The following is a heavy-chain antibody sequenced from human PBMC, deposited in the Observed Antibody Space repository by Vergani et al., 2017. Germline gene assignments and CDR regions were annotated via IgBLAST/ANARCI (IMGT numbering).Heavy chain of an antibody. V-gene: IGHV3-23*01. D-gene: IGHD2-2*01. CDR2: ISGSGGST. Sequence: EVQLLESGGGLVQPGGSLRLSCAASGFTFSSYAMSWVRQAPGKGLEWVSAISGSGGSTYYADSVKGRFTISRDNSKNTLYLQMNSLRAEDTAVYYCAKVXCSSTSCYEYYFDYWGQGTLVTVSS. J-gene: IGHJ4*02. CDR1: GFTFSSYA. CDR3: AKVXCSSTSCYEYYFDY.